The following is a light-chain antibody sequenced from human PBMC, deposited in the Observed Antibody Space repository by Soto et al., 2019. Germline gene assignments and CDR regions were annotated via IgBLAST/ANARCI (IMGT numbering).Light chain of an antibody. J-gene: IGKJ2*01. CDR2: GAS. CDR1: QSVSSN. Sequence: EIVMTQSPATLSVSPGERATLSCRASQSVSSNLAWYQQKPGQAPRLLIYGASTRATGIPARFSGSGSGTEFTLTISSLQSEDFAVYYCQQYNNWNTFCHGTKLEIK. V-gene: IGKV3-15*01. CDR3: QQYNNWNT.